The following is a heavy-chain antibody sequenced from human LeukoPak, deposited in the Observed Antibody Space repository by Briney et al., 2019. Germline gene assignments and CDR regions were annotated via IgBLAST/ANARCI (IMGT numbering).Heavy chain of an antibody. J-gene: IGHJ4*02. D-gene: IGHD3-10*01. CDR2: MQPNSGNT. CDR3: AREGGYFGSGSFFDS. V-gene: IGHV1-8*01. CDR1: GYTFSNYD. Sequence: ASVKVSCKASGYTFSNYDINWVRQVAGQGLEWVGWMQPNSGNTGLALRFQGRITITRDMSISTVYLELSSLTSEDTAVYYCAREGGYFGSGSFFDSWGQGTLVTVSS.